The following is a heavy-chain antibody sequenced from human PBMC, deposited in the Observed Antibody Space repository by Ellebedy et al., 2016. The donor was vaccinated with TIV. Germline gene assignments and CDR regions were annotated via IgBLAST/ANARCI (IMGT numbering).Heavy chain of an antibody. CDR2: TYYSGNT. V-gene: IGHV4-59*01. D-gene: IGHD6-19*01. CDR1: GGSISPYY. CDR3: ARGGGYSSGHRY. J-gene: IGHJ4*02. Sequence: SETLSLTCTVSGGSISPYYWSWIRQPPGKGLEWIGYTYYSGNTNCNPSLKSRVTISVDTSKNQFSLKLSSVTAADTAVYYCARGGGYSSGHRYWGQGTLVTVSS.